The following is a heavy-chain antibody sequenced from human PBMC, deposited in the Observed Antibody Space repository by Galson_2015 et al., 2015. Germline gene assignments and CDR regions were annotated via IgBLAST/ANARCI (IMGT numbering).Heavy chain of an antibody. J-gene: IGHJ3*02. Sequence: SLRLSCAASGFTFSSYVMHWVRQAPGKGLEWVASISSEGSNKYYVDSAKGRFAISRDNSKSTLYLQMNAVRAEDTALYYCAREARIYACDIWGQGTMVTVSS. CDR2: ISSEGSNK. CDR3: AREARIYACDI. V-gene: IGHV3-30*01. CDR1: GFTFSSYV. D-gene: IGHD2-15*01.